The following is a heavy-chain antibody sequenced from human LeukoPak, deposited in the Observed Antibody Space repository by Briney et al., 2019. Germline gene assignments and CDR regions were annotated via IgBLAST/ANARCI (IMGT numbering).Heavy chain of an antibody. CDR2: ISSSGSTI. J-gene: IGHJ6*04. V-gene: IGHV3-48*03. CDR1: GFTFSSYE. CDR3: ARSGYYYGMDV. Sequence: GGSLRLSCAASGFTFSSYEMNWVRQAPGKGLEWVSYISSSGSTIYYADSVKGRSTISRDNAKNSLYLQMNSLRAEDTAVYYCARSGYYYGMDVWGKGTTVTVSS.